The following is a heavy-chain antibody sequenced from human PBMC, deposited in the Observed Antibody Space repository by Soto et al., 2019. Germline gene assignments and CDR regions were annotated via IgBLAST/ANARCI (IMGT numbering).Heavy chain of an antibody. V-gene: IGHV4-34*01. Sequence: SETLSLTCAVYGGSFSGYYWTWIRQPPGTGLEWIGEINHSGSTNYNPSLKSRVTISVDTSKNQFSLKLSSVTAADTAVYYCARHKYHSSDPSAYWGQGTLVTVSS. CDR1: GGSFSGYY. CDR3: ARHKYHSSDPSAY. CDR2: INHSGST. D-gene: IGHD3-22*01. J-gene: IGHJ4*02.